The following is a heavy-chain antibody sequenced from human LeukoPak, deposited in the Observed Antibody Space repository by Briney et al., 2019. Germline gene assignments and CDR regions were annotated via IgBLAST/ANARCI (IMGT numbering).Heavy chain of an antibody. D-gene: IGHD3-3*01. CDR3: ARDNGVVHGVYYMDV. V-gene: IGHV3-7*01. Sequence: AGGSLRLSCAASGFTFSNYWMTWVSQAPGKGLEWVADIKQDGSEKLYVKSVRGRFTISRDNSKMSLFLQMNSLRAEDTAVYYCARDNGVVHGVYYMDVWGKGTTVTVS. J-gene: IGHJ6*03. CDR2: IKQDGSEK. CDR1: GFTFSNYW.